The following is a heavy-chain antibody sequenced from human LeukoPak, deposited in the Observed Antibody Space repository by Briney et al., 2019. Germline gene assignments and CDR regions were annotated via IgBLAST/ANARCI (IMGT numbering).Heavy chain of an antibody. J-gene: IGHJ4*02. Sequence: GGSLRLSCAASGFTFSSYSMNWVRQAPGKGLEWVSSISSSSSYTYYADSVRGRFTISRDNAKNSLYLQMNSLRAEDTAVYYCATSVDTALVGYFDYWGQGTLVTVSS. V-gene: IGHV3-21*01. CDR2: ISSSSSYT. CDR1: GFTFSSYS. D-gene: IGHD5-18*01. CDR3: ATSVDTALVGYFDY.